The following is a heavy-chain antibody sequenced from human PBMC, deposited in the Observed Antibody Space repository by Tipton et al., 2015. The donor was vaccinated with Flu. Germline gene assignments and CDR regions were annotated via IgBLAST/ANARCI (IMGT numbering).Heavy chain of an antibody. CDR3: ASKVANWGVWEPLDY. CDR1: GGSISSSSYY. V-gene: IGHV4-39*07. CDR2: IYFSGNT. J-gene: IGHJ4*01. D-gene: IGHD7-27*01. Sequence: TLSLTCTVSGGSISSSSYYWGWIRQPPGKGLEWIGSIYFSGNTYYNPSLKSRVTISVDTSKNQFSLKVSSVTAADTAVYYCASKVANWGVWEPLDYWGHGTLVTVSS.